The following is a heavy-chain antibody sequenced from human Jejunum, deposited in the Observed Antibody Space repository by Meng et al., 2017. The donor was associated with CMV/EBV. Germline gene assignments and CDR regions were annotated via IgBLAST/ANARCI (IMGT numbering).Heavy chain of an antibody. CDR1: GYTFSNYA. D-gene: IGHD1-26*01. Sequence: QVHLVQSGAEVRKPGTSVKISCKASGYTFSNYAMHWVRQAPGKRLEWMGWINAGSGNTEYSRNFQGRVTISRDTSASTDYMDLSSLGSGDTAVYYCVRGTHSGAWLWDHWGQGTLVTVSS. V-gene: IGHV1-3*01. CDR2: INAGSGNT. CDR3: VRGTHSGAWLWDH. J-gene: IGHJ4*02.